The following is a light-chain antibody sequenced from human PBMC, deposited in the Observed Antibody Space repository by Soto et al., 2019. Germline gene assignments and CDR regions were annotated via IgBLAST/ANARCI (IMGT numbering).Light chain of an antibody. CDR3: QQYGYSPYT. J-gene: IGKJ2*01. Sequence: EIMLTQSPGTLSLSPGERVTLSCWASRSVSSRFLAWYQQKPGQAPRVLIYGASSRATGIPDRFSGSGSGSEFTLTISRLEPEDFEVYYCQQYGYSPYTVGQGTKLEIK. CDR2: GAS. CDR1: RSVSSRF. V-gene: IGKV3-20*01.